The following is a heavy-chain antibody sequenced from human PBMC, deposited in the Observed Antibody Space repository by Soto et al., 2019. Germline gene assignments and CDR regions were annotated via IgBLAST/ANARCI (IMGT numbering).Heavy chain of an antibody. J-gene: IGHJ6*02. V-gene: IGHV1-2*02. CDR2: INPNSGGT. CDR3: ARATVTTTKKYYYYGMEV. Sequence: GASVKVSCKASGYTFTGYYMHWVRQAPGQGLEWMGWINPNSGGTNYAQKFQDRVTMTRDTSISTAYMELSRLRSDDTAVYYCARATVTTTKKYYYYGMEVWGQGTTVTV. D-gene: IGHD4-17*01. CDR1: GYTFTGYY.